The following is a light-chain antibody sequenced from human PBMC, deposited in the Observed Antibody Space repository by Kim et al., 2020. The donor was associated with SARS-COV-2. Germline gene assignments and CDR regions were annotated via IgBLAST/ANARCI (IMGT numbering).Light chain of an antibody. J-gene: IGKJ2*01. CDR3: QQRSNWPRT. CDR1: KSVSDF. CDR2: DAT. V-gene: IGKV3-11*01. Sequence: LTPVERATLTCRASKSVSDFLAWRQQKPGQGPRLLSYDATKRATGVPARFSGSGSGTDFTRTISSLEPEDFAVYYCQQRSNWPRTFGQGTQLEI.